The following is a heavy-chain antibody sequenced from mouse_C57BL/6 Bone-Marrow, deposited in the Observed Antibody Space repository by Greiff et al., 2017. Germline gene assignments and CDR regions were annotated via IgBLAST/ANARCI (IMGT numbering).Heavy chain of an antibody. V-gene: IGHV5-12*01. CDR1: GFTFSDYY. J-gene: IGHJ2*01. CDR3: ARRTFNVFFDY. CDR2: ISNGGGST. Sequence: EVMLVESGGGLVQPGGSLKLSCAASGFTFSDYYMYWVRQTPEKRLEWVAYISNGGGSTYYPDTVKGRFTISRDNAKNTLYLQMSRLKSEDTAMYYCARRTFNVFFDYWGQGTTLTVSS.